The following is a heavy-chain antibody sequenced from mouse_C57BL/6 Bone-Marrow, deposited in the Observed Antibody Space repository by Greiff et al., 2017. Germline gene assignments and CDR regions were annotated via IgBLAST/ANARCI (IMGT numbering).Heavy chain of an antibody. CDR3: ADGYPWFAY. CDR1: GFTFSSYG. D-gene: IGHD2-3*01. J-gene: IGHJ3*01. V-gene: IGHV5-6*01. CDR2: ISSGGSYT. Sequence: EVKLMESGGDLVKPGGFLKLSCAASGFTFSSYGMSWVRQTPDKRLEWVATISSGGSYTYYPDSVKGRFTISRDNAKHTLYLQMSSLKSEDTAMYYCADGYPWFAYWGQGTLVTVSA.